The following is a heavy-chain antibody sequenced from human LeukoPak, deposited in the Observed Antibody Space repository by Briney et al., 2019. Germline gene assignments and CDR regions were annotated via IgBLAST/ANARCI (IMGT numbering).Heavy chain of an antibody. CDR2: ISGSGGST. CDR3: ARDTMIVYYSDNYYFPNAFDI. D-gene: IGHD3-10*01. V-gene: IGHV3-23*01. Sequence: PGGSLRLSCAASGFTFSSYAMSWVRQAPGKGLEWVSLISGSGGSTYYADSVKGRFTISRDNSKNTLYLQMNTLRAEDTAVYYCARDTMIVYYSDNYYFPNAFDIWGQGTLVTVSS. CDR1: GFTFSSYA. J-gene: IGHJ3*02.